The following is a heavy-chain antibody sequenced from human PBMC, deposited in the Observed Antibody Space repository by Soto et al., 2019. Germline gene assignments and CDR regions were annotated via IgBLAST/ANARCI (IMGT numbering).Heavy chain of an antibody. CDR2: MNPNSGNT. V-gene: IGHV1-8*01. CDR1: GSTFTNNV. D-gene: IGHD2-15*01. J-gene: IGHJ4*02. CDR3: ARVMLGGHSDY. Sequence: QVQLVQSGAEVKKPGASVTVSCKASGSTFTNNVINWVRQAPGQGLEWMGWMNPNSGNTGYAQKFQGRVTMTRNTSIRTAYIDLSSLSSDDTAVYYCARVMLGGHSDYWGQGTLVTVSS.